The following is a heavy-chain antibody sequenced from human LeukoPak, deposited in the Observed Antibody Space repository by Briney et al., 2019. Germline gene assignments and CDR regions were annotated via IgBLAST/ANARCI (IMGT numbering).Heavy chain of an antibody. CDR3: AGGSGWLIDS. CDR1: GFTFSTYW. V-gene: IGHV3-7*05. Sequence: GGSLRLSCAASGFTFSTYWMTWLRQAPGKGLEWVANINQDGSEKNYVDSVKGRFTISRDNAKKSLYLEMNSLRAEDTAVYYCAGGSGWLIDSWGRGTLSPSPQ. D-gene: IGHD6-19*01. CDR2: INQDGSEK. J-gene: IGHJ4*02.